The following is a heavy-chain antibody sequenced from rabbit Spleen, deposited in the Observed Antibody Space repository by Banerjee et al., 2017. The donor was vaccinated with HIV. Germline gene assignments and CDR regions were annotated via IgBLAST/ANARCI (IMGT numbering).Heavy chain of an antibody. Sequence: QSLEESGGDLVKPGASLTLTCTASGFAFSSSYWICWVRQAPGKGLEWIGCIYTGNGKTYYASWAKGRFTISKSSSTTVTLQMTSLTAADTATYFCARDAGTGDYIDVYFSLWGQGTLVTVS. J-gene: IGHJ4*01. CDR1: GFAFSSSYW. V-gene: IGHV1S40*01. D-gene: IGHD8-1*01. CDR2: IYTGNGKT. CDR3: ARDAGTGDYIDVYFSL.